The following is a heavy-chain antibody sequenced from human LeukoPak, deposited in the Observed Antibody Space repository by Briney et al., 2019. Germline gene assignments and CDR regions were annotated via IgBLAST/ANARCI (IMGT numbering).Heavy chain of an antibody. V-gene: IGHV1-2*02. D-gene: IGHD3-22*01. J-gene: IGHJ3*01. CDR3: ARDPNYYDTSGYYYSSLVTFDL. Sequence: GASVKVSCKASGYTFTVYYMHWVRQAPGQGLEWMGWINPNSGGTNYAQKFQGRVTMTRDTSISTAYMELSRLRSDDTAVYYCARDPNYYDTSGYYYSSLVTFDLWGQGTMVTVSS. CDR2: INPNSGGT. CDR1: GYTFTVYY.